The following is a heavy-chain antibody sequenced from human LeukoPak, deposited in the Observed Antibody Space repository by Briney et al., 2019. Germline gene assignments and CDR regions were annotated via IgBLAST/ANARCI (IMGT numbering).Heavy chain of an antibody. V-gene: IGHV3-48*03. J-gene: IGHJ4*02. Sequence: GGALRLSCAASGFTFSSYEMNWVRQAPGKGLEGVSYISSSGSTIYYADSVKGRFTISRENAKNSLYLQMNSLRAEDTAVYYCASVGGGGAAVVDYWGQGTLVTVSS. CDR1: GFTFSSYE. D-gene: IGHD3-16*01. CDR3: ASVGGGGAAVVDY. CDR2: ISSSGSTI.